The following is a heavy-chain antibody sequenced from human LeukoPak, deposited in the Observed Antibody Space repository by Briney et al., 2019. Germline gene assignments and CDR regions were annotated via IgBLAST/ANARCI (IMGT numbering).Heavy chain of an antibody. CDR2: ISAYNGNT. Sequence: ASVKVSCKASGYTFTSYGISWVRQAPGQGLEWMGWISAYNGNTNYAQKLQGRVTMTTDTSTSTAYMELRSLRSDDTAVYYCARIRFAKPPFYYYYYMDVWGKGTTVTASS. D-gene: IGHD3-3*01. CDR1: GYTFTSYG. J-gene: IGHJ6*03. CDR3: ARIRFAKPPFYYYYYMDV. V-gene: IGHV1-18*01.